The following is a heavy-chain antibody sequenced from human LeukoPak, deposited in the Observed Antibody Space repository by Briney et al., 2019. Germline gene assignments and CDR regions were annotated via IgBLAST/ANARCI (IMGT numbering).Heavy chain of an antibody. D-gene: IGHD1-26*01. CDR1: GFTVSSNY. CDR3: ARSGSYSFDYFDY. Sequence: PGGSLRLSCAASGFTVSSNYMSWVRQAPGKGLEWVSVIYSGGSTYYADSVKGRFTISRDNAKNSLYLQMNSLRAEDTAVYYCARSGSYSFDYFDYWGQGTLVTVSS. V-gene: IGHV3-53*01. CDR2: IYSGGST. J-gene: IGHJ4*02.